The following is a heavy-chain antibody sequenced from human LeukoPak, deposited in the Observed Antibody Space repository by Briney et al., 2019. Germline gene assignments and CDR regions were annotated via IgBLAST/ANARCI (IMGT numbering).Heavy chain of an antibody. J-gene: IGHJ4*02. CDR2: IIPIFGTA. V-gene: IGHV1-69*13. D-gene: IGHD3-22*01. CDR1: GGTFSSYA. Sequence: SVKVSCKASGGTFSSYAISWVRQAPGQGFEWMGGIIPIFGTANYAQKFQGRVTITADESTSTAYMELSSLRSEDTAVYYCASGYYDSSGYYLFWGQGTLVTVSS. CDR3: ASGYYDSSGYYLF.